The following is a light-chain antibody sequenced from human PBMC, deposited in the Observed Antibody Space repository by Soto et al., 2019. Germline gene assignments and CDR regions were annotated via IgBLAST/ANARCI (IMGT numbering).Light chain of an antibody. CDR3: QQHNDYPLT. Sequence: DIQMTQSPSTLSASIGDRVTITCRASQSINSWLAWYQQKPGKAPKLLIYKASSLESGVPSRFSGSGSGTELILIISSLQTDDFATYCCQQHNDYPLTFGGGTKVEIK. CDR2: KAS. V-gene: IGKV1-5*03. J-gene: IGKJ4*01. CDR1: QSINSW.